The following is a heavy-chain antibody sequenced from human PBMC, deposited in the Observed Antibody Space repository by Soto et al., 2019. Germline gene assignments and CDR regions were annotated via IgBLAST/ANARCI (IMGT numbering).Heavy chain of an antibody. V-gene: IGHV5-10-1*01. D-gene: IGHD3-3*01. CDR3: ASLKPWYYDFWSGYYGMDV. Sequence: GEPMKIACKGSGYSFTSYWISWVRQMPGKGLEWMGRIDPSDSYTNYSPSFQGHVTISADKSISTAYLQWSSLKASDTAMYYCASLKPWYYDFWSGYYGMDVWGQGTTVTVSS. J-gene: IGHJ6*02. CDR1: GYSFTSYW. CDR2: IDPSDSYT.